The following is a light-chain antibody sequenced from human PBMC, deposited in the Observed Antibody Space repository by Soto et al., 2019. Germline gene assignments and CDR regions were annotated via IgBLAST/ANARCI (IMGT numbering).Light chain of an antibody. V-gene: IGLV2-14*01. Sequence: QSALTQHASVSGSPGQSITISCTGTSSDVGGYNYVSWYQQHPGKAPKLMIFEVNNRPSGVSNRFSGSKSGITASLTISGLQADDEADYYCSSYTSSSTLVFGGGTKLTVL. CDR3: SSYTSSSTLV. CDR2: EVN. J-gene: IGLJ2*01. CDR1: SSDVGGYNY.